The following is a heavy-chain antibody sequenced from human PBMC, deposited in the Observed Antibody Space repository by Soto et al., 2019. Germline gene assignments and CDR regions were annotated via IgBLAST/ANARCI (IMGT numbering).Heavy chain of an antibody. Sequence: EVQLLESGGGLVQPGGSLRLSCAASGFTFSNYAMSWVRQAPGKGLEWVSAISISGGSTYYADSVKGRFTISRDDSKNTLYLQMNSLRAEDTAVYYCKTEYMMGAESLDYWGQGTLVTVSS. CDR1: GFTFSNYA. J-gene: IGHJ4*02. V-gene: IGHV3-23*01. CDR2: ISISGGST. CDR3: KTEYMMGAESLDY. D-gene: IGHD3-16*01.